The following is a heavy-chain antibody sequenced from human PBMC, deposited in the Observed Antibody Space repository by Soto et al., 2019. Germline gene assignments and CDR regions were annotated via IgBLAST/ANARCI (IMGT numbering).Heavy chain of an antibody. Sequence: GGSLRLSCAASGFTFSTYAMTWVRQAPGKGLEWVSITSSSGDGTYYVDSVKGRFTISRDNSRNTLSLQMNSLRAEDTAVYYCAKNGDFWSWGMDVWGQGTTVTVSS. CDR2: TSSSGDGT. D-gene: IGHD3-3*01. J-gene: IGHJ6*02. V-gene: IGHV3-23*01. CDR1: GFTFSTYA. CDR3: AKNGDFWSWGMDV.